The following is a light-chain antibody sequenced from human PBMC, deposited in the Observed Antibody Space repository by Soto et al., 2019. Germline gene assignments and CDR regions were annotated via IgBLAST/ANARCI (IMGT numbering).Light chain of an antibody. CDR3: SSYTSSSTL. V-gene: IGLV2-14*01. CDR2: DVS. Sequence: QSALTQPASVSGSPGQSITISCTGTSGDVGGYNYVSWYQQHPGKAPKLMIYDVSYRPSGVSNRFSGSKSGNTASLTISGLQAEDEADYYCSSYTSSSTLFGGGTKVTVL. J-gene: IGLJ2*01. CDR1: SGDVGGYNY.